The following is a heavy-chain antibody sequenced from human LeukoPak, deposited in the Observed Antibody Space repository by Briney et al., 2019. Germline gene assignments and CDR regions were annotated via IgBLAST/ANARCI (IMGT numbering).Heavy chain of an antibody. CDR2: ISSSSSTI. V-gene: IGHV3-48*01. D-gene: IGHD1-26*01. CDR1: GFTFSSYS. CDR3: ARTRVGATAGYYYMDV. J-gene: IGHJ6*03. Sequence: GGSLRLSCAASGFTFSSYSMNWVRQAPGKGLEWVSYISSSSSTIYYADSVKGRFTISRDNAKNSLYLQMNSLRAEDTAVYYCARTRVGATAGYYYMDVWGKGTTVTVSS.